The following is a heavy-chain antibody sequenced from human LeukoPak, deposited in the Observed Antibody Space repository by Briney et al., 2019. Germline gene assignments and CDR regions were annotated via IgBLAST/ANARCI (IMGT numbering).Heavy chain of an antibody. CDR2: IYTSGTT. V-gene: IGHV4-4*07. Sequence: PSETLSLTCTVSGGSISSYYWSWIRQPAGKGLEWIGRIYTSGTTNYSPSLKSRLTISLDTSKNQFSLKLSSVTAADTAVYYCARVAQKLERIALAATSEWRANWYFDPWGRGTLVTVSS. CDR1: GGSISSYY. J-gene: IGHJ2*01. D-gene: IGHD6-19*01. CDR3: ARVAQKLERIALAATSEWRANWYFDP.